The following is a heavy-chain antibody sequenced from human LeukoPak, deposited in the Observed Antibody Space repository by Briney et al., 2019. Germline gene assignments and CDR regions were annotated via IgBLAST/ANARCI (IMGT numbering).Heavy chain of an antibody. CDR3: ARVVVGATGIFDI. D-gene: IGHD1-26*01. Sequence: PSETLSLTCTVSGGSISSYYWSWIRQPAGKGLGWIGRIYTSGSSNYNPSLKSRVTMSVDTSKNQFSLKLSSVTAADTAVYYCARVVVGATGIFDIWGQGTMVTVSS. CDR2: IYTSGSS. V-gene: IGHV4-4*07. CDR1: GGSISSYY. J-gene: IGHJ3*02.